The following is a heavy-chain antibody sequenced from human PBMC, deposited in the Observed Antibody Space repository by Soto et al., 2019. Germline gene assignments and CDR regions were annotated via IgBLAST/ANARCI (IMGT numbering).Heavy chain of an antibody. CDR2: IGPDGTDI. CDR3: AKASSTDYYDSSGYWYFDY. V-gene: IGHV3-74*03. CDR1: GFTFGNFW. Sequence: GGSLRLSCSDSGFTFGNFWIHWVRQAPGKGLEWVSHIGPDGTDIVYADSVKGRFIISRDNARNTLYLQMNSLRAEDTAVYYCAKASSTDYYDSSGYWYFDYWGQGTLVTVSS. J-gene: IGHJ4*02. D-gene: IGHD3-22*01.